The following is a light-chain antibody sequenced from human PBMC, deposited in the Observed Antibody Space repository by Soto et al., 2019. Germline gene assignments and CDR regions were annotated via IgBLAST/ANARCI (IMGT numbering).Light chain of an antibody. CDR1: QSISRF. V-gene: IGKV1-39*01. CDR3: QQSYATPVT. CDR2: TTS. J-gene: IGKJ4*01. Sequence: DIQMTRSPSSLSASVGDRVTITCRASQSISRFLNWYQQKPGKAPKLLIYTTSSLQSGVPSRFNGSTSGTDFTLTISSLQPEDFATYYCQQSYATPVTFGGGTKVEIK.